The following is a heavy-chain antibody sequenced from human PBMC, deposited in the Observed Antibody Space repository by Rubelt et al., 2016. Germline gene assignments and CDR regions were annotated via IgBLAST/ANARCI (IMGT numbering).Heavy chain of an antibody. J-gene: IGHJ4*02. CDR2: ISGSGGST. CDR3: ARDPGTLRWACDY. V-gene: IGHV3-23*01. CDR1: GFTFSSYA. Sequence: EVQLLESGGGLVQPGGSLRLSCAASGFTFSSYAMSWVRQAPGKGLEWVSAISGSGGSTYYADSVRGRFTISRDNSRKTLYLYMYSRRAEDTSVYECARDPGTLRWACDYGGQGVLVTVSA. D-gene: IGHD4-23*01.